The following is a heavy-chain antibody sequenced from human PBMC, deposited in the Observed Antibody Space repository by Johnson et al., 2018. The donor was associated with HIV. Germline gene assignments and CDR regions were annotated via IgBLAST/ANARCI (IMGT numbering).Heavy chain of an antibody. CDR2: IKSKTDGGTS. D-gene: IGHD2-2*03. Sequence: VQLVESGGGVVQPGGSLRLSCAASGFTLSNYGMHWVRQAPGKGLEWVGRIKSKTDGGTSDYAAPMKGRFTISRDDSKNTLYLQMNSLKTEDTAVYYCTRGAKRRALDGPYDAFDIWGQGTMVTVAS. CDR3: TRGAKRRALDGPYDAFDI. J-gene: IGHJ3*02. CDR1: GFTLSNYG. V-gene: IGHV3-15*01.